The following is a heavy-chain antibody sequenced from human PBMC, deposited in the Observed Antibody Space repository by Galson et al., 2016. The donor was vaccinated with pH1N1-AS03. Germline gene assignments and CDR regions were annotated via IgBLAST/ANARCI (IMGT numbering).Heavy chain of an antibody. CDR1: GFTFSGYW. CDR2: IKQDGSEK. V-gene: IGHV3-7*01. CDR3: ARVPYSYGMDV. Sequence: LRLSCAASGFTFSGYWMSWVRQAPGKGLEWVAHIKQDGSEKYYVDSVKGRFTISRDNAKNSLYLQMNSLRAEDTAVYYCARVPYSYGMDVWGQGILVTVS. J-gene: IGHJ6*02.